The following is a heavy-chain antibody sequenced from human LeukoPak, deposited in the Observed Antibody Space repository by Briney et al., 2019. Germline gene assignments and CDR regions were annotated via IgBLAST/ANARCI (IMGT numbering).Heavy chain of an antibody. CDR2: ISGSGGST. D-gene: IGHD3-3*01. V-gene: IGHV3-23*01. CDR1: TFSFTSCA. CDR3: AKDRGALRFLEWLLLDY. Sequence: SLTPSCPASTFSFTSCAMSWVRQAPGEGLEWVSAISGSGGSTYYADSVKGRFTISRDNSKNTLYLQMNSLRAEDTAVYYCAKDRGALRFLEWLLLDYWGQGTLVTVSS. J-gene: IGHJ4*02.